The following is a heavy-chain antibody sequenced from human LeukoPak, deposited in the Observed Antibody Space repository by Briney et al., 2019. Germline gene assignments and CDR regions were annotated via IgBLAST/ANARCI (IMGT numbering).Heavy chain of an antibody. V-gene: IGHV1-8*03. Sequence: GASVKVSCKASGYTFTSYDINWVRQATGQGLEWMGWMNPNSGNTGYAQKFQGRVTITRNTSISTAYMELSSLRSEDTAVYYCARSNTIFGGINLGYWGQGTLVTVSS. CDR1: GYTFTSYD. CDR3: ARSNTIFGGINLGY. CDR2: MNPNSGNT. J-gene: IGHJ4*02. D-gene: IGHD3-3*01.